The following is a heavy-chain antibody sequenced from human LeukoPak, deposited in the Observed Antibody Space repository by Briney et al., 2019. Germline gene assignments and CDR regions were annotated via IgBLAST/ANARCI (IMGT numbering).Heavy chain of an antibody. Sequence: GGSLRLSCAASGFTFSIYAMTWVRQAPGKGLEWVSGISSSTSGGSTDYADSVKGRFTISRDNAKNSLYLQMNSLRAEDTAVYYCARDLNHIVDQRYYYGMDVWGQGTTVTVSS. J-gene: IGHJ6*02. V-gene: IGHV3-21*01. CDR2: ISSSTSGGST. CDR1: GFTFSIYA. D-gene: IGHD2-2*01. CDR3: ARDLNHIVDQRYYYGMDV.